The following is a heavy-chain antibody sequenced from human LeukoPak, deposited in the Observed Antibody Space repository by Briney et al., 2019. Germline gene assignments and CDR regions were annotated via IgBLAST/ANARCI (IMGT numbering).Heavy chain of an antibody. CDR2: ISYDGSNK. Sequence: GGSLRLSCAASGFTFSSYAMHWVRQAPGKGLEWVAVISYDGSNKYYADSVKGRFTISRDNSKNTLYLQMNSLRAEDTAVYYCARAIVDWGNYRSYYFDYWGQGTLVTVSS. D-gene: IGHD3-16*02. V-gene: IGHV3-30*04. J-gene: IGHJ4*02. CDR3: ARAIVDWGNYRSYYFDY. CDR1: GFTFSSYA.